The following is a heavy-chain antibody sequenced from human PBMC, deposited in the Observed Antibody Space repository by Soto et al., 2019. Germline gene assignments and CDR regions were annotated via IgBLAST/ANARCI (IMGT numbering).Heavy chain of an antibody. J-gene: IGHJ4*02. CDR1: GFTFSSYG. CDR3: AKDDSSGYWQVNVDY. CDR2: ISYDGSNK. Sequence: HPGGSLRLSCAASGFTFSSYGIHWVRQAPGKGLEWVAVISYDGSNKYYADSVKGRFTISRDNSKNTLYLQMNSLRAEDTAVYYCAKDDSSGYWQVNVDYWGQGTLVTVSS. V-gene: IGHV3-30*18. D-gene: IGHD3-22*01.